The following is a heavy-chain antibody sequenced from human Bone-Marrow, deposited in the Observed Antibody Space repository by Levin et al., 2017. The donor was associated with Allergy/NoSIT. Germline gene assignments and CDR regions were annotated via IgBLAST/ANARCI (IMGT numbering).Heavy chain of an antibody. CDR3: ARSLDDSSRNYYYYMGV. V-gene: IGHV4-38-2*01. CDR1: GYSISIGYY. D-gene: IGHD3-3*01. J-gene: IGHJ6*03. Sequence: RAGGSLRLSCVVSGYSISIGYYWGWVRQPPGKGLEWIATISHSGAVYYNPSLRSRVTISIDTSKNQFSLNLNSVTAADTAVYYCARSLDDSSRNYYYYMGVWGEGTTVTVSS. CDR2: ISHSGAV.